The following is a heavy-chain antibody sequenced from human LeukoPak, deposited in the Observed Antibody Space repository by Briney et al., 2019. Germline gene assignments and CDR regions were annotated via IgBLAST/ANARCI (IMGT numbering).Heavy chain of an antibody. Sequence: SETLSLTCTVSGGSISSDNFYWTWVRQPPGMGLHWIGSISDSGNTFYNPSLKSRVTILVDTSKNHFSLELSSVTAADTAMYFCARLDYGDFDFDYWGQGTLVTVSS. D-gene: IGHD4-17*01. CDR2: ISDSGNT. J-gene: IGHJ4*02. V-gene: IGHV4-39*02. CDR3: ARLDYGDFDFDY. CDR1: GGSISSDNFY.